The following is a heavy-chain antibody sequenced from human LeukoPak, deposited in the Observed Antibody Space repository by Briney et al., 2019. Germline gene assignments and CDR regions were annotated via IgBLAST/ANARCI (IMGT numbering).Heavy chain of an antibody. Sequence: PLETLSLTCTVSGGSISSYYWSWIRQPPGKGLECIGYIYYSGSTNYNPSLKSRVTISLDTSKNQFSLKLSSVTAADTAVYYCARGGIPLGRGFDYWGQGTLVTVSS. J-gene: IGHJ4*02. CDR1: GGSISSYY. CDR2: IYYSGST. V-gene: IGHV4-59*01. D-gene: IGHD1-14*01. CDR3: ARGGIPLGRGFDY.